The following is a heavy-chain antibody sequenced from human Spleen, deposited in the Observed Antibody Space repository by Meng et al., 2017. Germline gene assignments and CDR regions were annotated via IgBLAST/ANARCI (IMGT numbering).Heavy chain of an antibody. Sequence: QIQLVQSGAEVQKPGASVKVSCKASGYSFTHHGITWVRQAPGQGLEWVGWISGYNGDTHYAQNLQGRVTMTTDTSTSTAYMELRSLTSDDTAVYYCVRDIDPFDRWGQGTLVTVSS. CDR1: GYSFTHHG. J-gene: IGHJ5*02. D-gene: IGHD3-16*02. CDR3: VRDIDPFDR. V-gene: IGHV1-18*04. CDR2: ISGYNGDT.